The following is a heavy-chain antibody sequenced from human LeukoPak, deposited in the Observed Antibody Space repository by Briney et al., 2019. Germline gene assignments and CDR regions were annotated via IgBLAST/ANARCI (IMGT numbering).Heavy chain of an antibody. CDR2: INPNSGGT. D-gene: IGHD3-9*01. J-gene: IGHJ4*02. CDR3: ASSPTHFDWLSSFDY. V-gene: IGHV1-2*02. CDR1: GYTFTGYY. Sequence: ASVKVSCKASGYTFTGYYMHWVRQAPGQGLEWMGWINPNSGGTNYAQKFQGRVTMTRDTSISTAYMELSRLRSDDTAVYYCASSPTHFDWLSSFDYWGQGTLVTVSS.